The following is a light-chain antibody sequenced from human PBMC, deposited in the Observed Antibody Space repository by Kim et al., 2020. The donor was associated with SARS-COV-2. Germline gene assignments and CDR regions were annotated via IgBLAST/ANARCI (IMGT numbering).Light chain of an antibody. CDR1: SSDVGGYNY. Sequence: PGQAVAISCTGTSSDVGGYNYVSWYQQHPGKAPKLMIYDVTKRPSGVPDRFSGSKSGNTASLTISGLQAEDEADYYCCSYAGSSYVFGTGTKVTVL. CDR3: CSYAGSSYV. J-gene: IGLJ1*01. CDR2: DVT. V-gene: IGLV2-11*01.